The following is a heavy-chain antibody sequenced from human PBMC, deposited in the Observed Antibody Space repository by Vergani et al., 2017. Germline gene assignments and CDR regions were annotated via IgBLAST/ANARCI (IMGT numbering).Heavy chain of an antibody. CDR3: ARAGGKITINYYYYYMDV. Sequence: QVQLVQSGAEVKKPGSSVKVSCKASGGTFSSSAISWVRQAPGQGLEWMGGIIPIFGTANYAQKFQGRVTITADESTSTAYMELSSLRSEDTAVYYCARAGGKITINYYYYYMDVWGKGTTVTVSS. J-gene: IGHJ6*03. CDR1: GGTFSSSA. V-gene: IGHV1-69*01. CDR2: IIPIFGTA. D-gene: IGHD3-3*01.